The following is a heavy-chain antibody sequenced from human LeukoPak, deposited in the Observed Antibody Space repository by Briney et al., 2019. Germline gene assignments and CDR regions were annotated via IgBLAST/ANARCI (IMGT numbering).Heavy chain of an antibody. Sequence: ASVKVSCKASGYTFTGYYMHWVRQAPGQGLEWMGWINPNSGGTNYAQKFQGRVTMTRDTSISTAYMELSRLRSDDTAVYYCARYSGYSGYDSFDYWGQGTLVTASS. CDR3: ARYSGYSGYDSFDY. J-gene: IGHJ4*02. CDR1: GYTFTGYY. D-gene: IGHD5-12*01. V-gene: IGHV1-2*02. CDR2: INPNSGGT.